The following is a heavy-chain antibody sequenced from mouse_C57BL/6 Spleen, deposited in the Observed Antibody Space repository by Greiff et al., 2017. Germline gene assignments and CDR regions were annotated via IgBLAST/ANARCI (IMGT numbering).Heavy chain of an antibody. CDR1: GFTFSDYG. CDR3: GRGKLLEFDY. V-gene: IGHV5-17*01. Sequence: VQLKESGGGLVKPGGSLKLSCAASGFTFSDYGMHWVRQAPEKGLEWVAYISSGSSTIYYADTVKGRFTISRDNAKNTLFLQMTSLRSEDTAMYYCGRGKLLEFDYWGQGTTLTVSS. J-gene: IGHJ2*01. CDR2: ISSGSSTI.